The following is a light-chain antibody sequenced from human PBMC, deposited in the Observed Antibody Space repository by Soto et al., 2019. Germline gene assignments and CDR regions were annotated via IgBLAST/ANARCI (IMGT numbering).Light chain of an antibody. Sequence: DIQMTQSPTSLSASVGDRVTITCRASQDIHNYLAWFQQKPGKVPKLLIYGAYTLQSGVPSRFSGGGSGTDFTLTISSLQPEDVVTYYCQKYDSAPATFGQGTKVDIK. V-gene: IGKV1-27*01. CDR3: QKYDSAPAT. CDR2: GAY. CDR1: QDIHNY. J-gene: IGKJ1*01.